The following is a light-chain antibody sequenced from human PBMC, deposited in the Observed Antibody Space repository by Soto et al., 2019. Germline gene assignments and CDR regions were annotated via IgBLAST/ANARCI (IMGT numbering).Light chain of an antibody. Sequence: DIQMTQSPSTLSASGGDTVTVTCRASQSVSGWLAWYQQKSGKAPKLPIYDASDLETGVPSRFSGSGSGTDFTFTINSLQPEDIATYYCQQYDNLPLTFGGGTKVDIK. CDR2: DAS. CDR1: QSVSGW. V-gene: IGKV1-33*01. CDR3: QQYDNLPLT. J-gene: IGKJ4*01.